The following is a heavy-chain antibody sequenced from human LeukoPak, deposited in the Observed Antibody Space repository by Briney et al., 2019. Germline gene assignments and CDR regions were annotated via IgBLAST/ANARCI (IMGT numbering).Heavy chain of an antibody. CDR1: GYTFTSYG. CDR3: ATVEDTAMVRSGVDY. V-gene: IGHV1-2*02. D-gene: IGHD5-18*01. Sequence: ASVTVSCTASGYTFTSYGISWVRQAPGQGLEWMGWINPNSGGTNYAQKFQGRVTMTRDTSISTAYMELSRLRSDDTAVYYCATVEDTAMVRSGVDYWGQGTLVTVSS. CDR2: INPNSGGT. J-gene: IGHJ4*02.